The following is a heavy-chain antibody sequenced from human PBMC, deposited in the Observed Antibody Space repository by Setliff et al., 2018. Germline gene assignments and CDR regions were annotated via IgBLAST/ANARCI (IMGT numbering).Heavy chain of an antibody. Sequence: PSETLSLTCIVAGDSISNNGYYWGWIRQPPGKGLEWIGRIYNSGTTNYNPSLKSRVTISADTSNNSFSLNLFSVTAADTAVYYCAGRDYSGGDSWGHGTLVTVSS. CDR1: GDSISNNGYY. V-gene: IGHV4-39*02. J-gene: IGHJ5*01. CDR2: IYNSGTT. D-gene: IGHD4-4*01. CDR3: AGRDYSGGDS.